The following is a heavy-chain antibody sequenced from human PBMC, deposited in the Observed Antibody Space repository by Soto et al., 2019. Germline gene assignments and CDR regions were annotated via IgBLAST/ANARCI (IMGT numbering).Heavy chain of an antibody. Sequence: QVQLLESGGGLVKPGGSLRLSCTASGFTFSDHYMSWIRQAPGKGLEWVSYISSSGDYRNYADSVKDRFTISRDNLKHALYQQMNSLRAEDTAVYYFARGDVATVAQADYWGQGTLVTVSS. D-gene: IGHD6-19*01. CDR2: ISSSGDYR. CDR3: ARGDVATVAQADY. J-gene: IGHJ4*02. CDR1: GFTFSDHY. V-gene: IGHV3-11*03.